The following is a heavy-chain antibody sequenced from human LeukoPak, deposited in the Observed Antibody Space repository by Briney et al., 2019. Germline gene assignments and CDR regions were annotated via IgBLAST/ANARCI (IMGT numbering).Heavy chain of an antibody. Sequence: PSETLSLTCTVSGGSISSSSYYWGWIRQPPGKGLEWIGSIYYSGSTYYNPSLKSRVTISVDTSKNQFSLKLSSVTAADTAVYYCARPDPYSSSWEDAFDIRGQGTMVTVSS. CDR2: IYYSGST. J-gene: IGHJ3*02. V-gene: IGHV4-39*01. CDR3: ARPDPYSSSWEDAFDI. CDR1: GGSISSSSYY. D-gene: IGHD6-13*01.